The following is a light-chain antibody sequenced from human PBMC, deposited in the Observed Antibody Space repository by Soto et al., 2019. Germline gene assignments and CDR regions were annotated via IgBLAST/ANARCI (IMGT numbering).Light chain of an antibody. CDR2: RAY. CDR3: LQYNAWPPT. CDR1: QTIDNN. J-gene: IGKJ2*01. V-gene: IGKV3-15*01. Sequence: EIILTQSPATLSVSPGQRATLSCRASQTIDNNLAWYQQKPGQSPRLLIYRAYTRARGIPTRFSGGGAGTDFTLTISSLHSEDFAVYSFLQYNAWPPTFGHGTKLQI.